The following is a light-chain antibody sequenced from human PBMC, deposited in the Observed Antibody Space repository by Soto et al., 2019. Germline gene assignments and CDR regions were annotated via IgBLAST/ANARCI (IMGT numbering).Light chain of an antibody. CDR1: QTIDSW. Sequence: IQMTQSPSTLSASVGDSVTITCRASQTIDSWLAWYQQRPGKPPNLLIYKASTLASGVPSRFSGSGSGTEFTLTISSLQPDDFATYYCQQYNTYWTFGQGTKVDIK. V-gene: IGKV1-5*03. CDR3: QQYNTYWT. CDR2: KAS. J-gene: IGKJ1*01.